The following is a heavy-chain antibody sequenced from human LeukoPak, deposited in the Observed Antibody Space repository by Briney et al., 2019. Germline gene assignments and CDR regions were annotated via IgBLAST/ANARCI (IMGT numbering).Heavy chain of an antibody. D-gene: IGHD2-2*01. V-gene: IGHV1-18*01. CDR2: ISGYSGNT. CDR3: ARDWCSSTSCYQNWFDP. CDR1: GYTFNSYG. Sequence: ASVKVSCKASGYTFNSYGISWVRQAPGQGLEWMGWISGYSGNTNYAQKLQGRVTMTTDTSTSTAYMELRSLRSDDTAVYYCARDWCSSTSCYQNWFDPWGQGTLVTVSS. J-gene: IGHJ5*02.